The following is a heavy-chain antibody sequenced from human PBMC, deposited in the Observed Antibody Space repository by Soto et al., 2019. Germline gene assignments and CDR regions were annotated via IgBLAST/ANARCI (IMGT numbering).Heavy chain of an antibody. J-gene: IGHJ5*02. D-gene: IGHD2-21*02. V-gene: IGHV3-23*01. CDR3: AKNGCGGDCYSSVAGNWFDP. CDR1: GFTFSGNV. CDR2: ISGSGGST. Sequence: VGSLRLSCVASGFTFSGNVMSWVRQAPGKGLEWISIISGSGGSTYYADSVKGRFTISRDNSNNTLYLQMHSLTAADTAVYYCAKNGCGGDCYSSVAGNWFDPWGQGTLVTVSS.